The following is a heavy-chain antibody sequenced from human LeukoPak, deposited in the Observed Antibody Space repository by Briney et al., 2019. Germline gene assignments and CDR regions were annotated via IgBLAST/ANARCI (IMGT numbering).Heavy chain of an antibody. CDR3: ARGALFWSGYYTFDY. CDR2: IYHSGST. V-gene: IGHV4-4*02. CDR1: GFTFSSYSM. D-gene: IGHD3-3*01. J-gene: IGHJ4*02. Sequence: PGGSLRLSCAASGFTFSSYSMNWVRQPPGKGLEWIGEIYHSGSTNYNPSLKSRVTISVDKSKNQFSLKLSSVTAADTAVYYCARGALFWSGYYTFDYWGQGTLVTVSS.